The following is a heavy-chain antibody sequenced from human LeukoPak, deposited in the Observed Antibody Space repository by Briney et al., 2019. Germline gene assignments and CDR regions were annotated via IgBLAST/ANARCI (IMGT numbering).Heavy chain of an antibody. D-gene: IGHD2-2*01. CDR2: ISSSGSTI. Sequence: GGSLRLSCAASGFTFSSYEMNWVRQAPGKGLEWVSYISSSGSTIYYADSVKGRFTISRDSAKNSLYLQMNSLRAEDTAVYYCARGGYCSSTSCYGPFRFDPWGQGTLVTVSS. CDR1: GFTFSSYE. V-gene: IGHV3-48*03. J-gene: IGHJ5*02. CDR3: ARGGYCSSTSCYGPFRFDP.